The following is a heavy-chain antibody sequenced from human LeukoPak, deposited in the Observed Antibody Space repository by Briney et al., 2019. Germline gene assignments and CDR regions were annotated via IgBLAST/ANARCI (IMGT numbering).Heavy chain of an antibody. D-gene: IGHD3-10*01. CDR1: GFTFSSYA. Sequence: GRSLRLSCAASGFTFSSYAMHWVRQAPGKGLEWVAVISYDGSNKYYADSVKGRFTISRDNSKNTLYLQMNSLRAEDTAVYYCAKGLWFGEHRSFDYWGQGTLVTVSS. V-gene: IGHV3-30-3*01. CDR3: AKGLWFGEHRSFDY. J-gene: IGHJ4*02. CDR2: ISYDGSNK.